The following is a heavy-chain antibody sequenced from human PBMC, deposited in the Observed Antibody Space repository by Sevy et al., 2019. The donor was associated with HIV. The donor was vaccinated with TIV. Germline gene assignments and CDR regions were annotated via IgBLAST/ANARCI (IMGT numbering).Heavy chain of an antibody. CDR2: ISDSGTST. D-gene: IGHD3-16*01. J-gene: IGHJ6*02. V-gene: IGHV3-23*01. CDR1: GFTFSSFA. CDR3: AKALRRVYFGMDV. Sequence: GGSLRLSCAASGFTFSSFAMSWVRQAPGKGLEWVSVISDSGTSTYYADSVKGRFTISRDKSKNTLYLQMNSLRAEDTAVYYCAKALRRVYFGMDVWGQGTTVTVSS.